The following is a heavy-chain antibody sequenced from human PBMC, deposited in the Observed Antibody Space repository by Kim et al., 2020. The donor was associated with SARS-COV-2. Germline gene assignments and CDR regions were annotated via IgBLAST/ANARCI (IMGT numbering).Heavy chain of an antibody. Sequence: GGSLRLSCAASGFTVSSNYMSWVRQAPGKGLEWVSVIYSGGSTYYADSVKGRFTISRDNSKNTLYLQMNSLRAEDTAVYYCARGDYGDTAPAFDIWGQGTMVTVSS. V-gene: IGHV3-53*01. CDR1: GFTVSSNY. J-gene: IGHJ3*02. CDR2: IYSGGST. D-gene: IGHD4-17*01. CDR3: ARGDYGDTAPAFDI.